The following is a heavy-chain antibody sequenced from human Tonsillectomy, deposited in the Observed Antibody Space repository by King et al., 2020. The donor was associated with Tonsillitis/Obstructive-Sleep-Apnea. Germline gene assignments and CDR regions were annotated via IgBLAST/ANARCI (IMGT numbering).Heavy chain of an antibody. Sequence: VQLVESGGGLVQPGGSLRLSCAASGFTFSSYEMNWVRQAPGKGLEWVSYISSSGSTIYYADSVKGRFTISRDNAKNSLYLQMNSLRAEDTAVYYCARDESPYYYDSSGXSWFDPWGQXTLVTVSX. D-gene: IGHD3-22*01. J-gene: IGHJ5*02. CDR2: ISSSGSTI. V-gene: IGHV3-48*03. CDR1: GFTFSSYE. CDR3: ARDESPYYYDSSGXSWFDP.